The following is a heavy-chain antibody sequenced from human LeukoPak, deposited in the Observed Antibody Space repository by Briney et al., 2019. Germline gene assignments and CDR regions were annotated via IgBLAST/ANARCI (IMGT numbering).Heavy chain of an antibody. V-gene: IGHV4-4*07. CDR2: VYSSGST. D-gene: IGHD2/OR15-2a*01. Sequence: PSETLSLTCTVSGGSMSTYYWSWIRQPAGKGLEWIGHVYSSGSTNYNPSLKSRLTMSVDTSKNQFSLKLMSVTAADTAVYSCARDWGIRTTEYDAFDMWGRGTMVTVSS. CDR1: GGSMSTYY. CDR3: ARDWGIRTTEYDAFDM. J-gene: IGHJ3*02.